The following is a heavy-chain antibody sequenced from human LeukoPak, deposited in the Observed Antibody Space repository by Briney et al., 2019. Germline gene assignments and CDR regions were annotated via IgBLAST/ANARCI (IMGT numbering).Heavy chain of an antibody. Sequence: ASVKVSCKVSGYTLTELSMHWVRQAPGKGLEWMGGFDPEDGETIYAQKFQGRVTMTEDISTDTAYMELSSLRSEDTAVYYCATGGVIAVYLSRWGQGTLVTVSS. D-gene: IGHD6-19*01. J-gene: IGHJ4*02. CDR2: FDPEDGET. V-gene: IGHV1-24*01. CDR3: ATGGVIAVYLSR. CDR1: GYTLTELS.